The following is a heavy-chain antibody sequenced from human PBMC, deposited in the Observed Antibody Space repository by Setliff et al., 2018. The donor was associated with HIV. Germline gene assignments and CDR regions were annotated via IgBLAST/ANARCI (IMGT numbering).Heavy chain of an antibody. Sequence: SETLSLNCTVSGGSISSHYWSWIRQPPGKGLEWIGYIYYSGSTNYNPSLKSRVTISVDTSKNQFSLKLSSVTAADTAVYYCARGRLRPQTYYYYYYMDVWGKGTTVTVSS. CDR3: ARGRLRPQTYYYYYYMDV. D-gene: IGHD5-12*01. CDR2: IYYSGST. V-gene: IGHV4-59*11. J-gene: IGHJ6*03. CDR1: GGSISSHY.